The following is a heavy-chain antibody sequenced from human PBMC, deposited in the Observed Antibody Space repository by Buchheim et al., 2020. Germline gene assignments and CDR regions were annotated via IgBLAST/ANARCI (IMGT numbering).Heavy chain of an antibody. CDR3: SKECGDCYSIDY. V-gene: IGHV3-23*01. CDR1: GFTLSNYA. J-gene: IGHJ4*02. Sequence: EVQLLESEGGLVQPGGSLRLSCAASGFTLSNYAMSWVRQAPGKGLEWVAAISGTGTISYYADSVRGRFTISRDNSKNTLYLQMNSLRAEDTAVYYCSKECGDCYSIDYWGQGTL. CDR2: ISGTGTIS. D-gene: IGHD2-15*01.